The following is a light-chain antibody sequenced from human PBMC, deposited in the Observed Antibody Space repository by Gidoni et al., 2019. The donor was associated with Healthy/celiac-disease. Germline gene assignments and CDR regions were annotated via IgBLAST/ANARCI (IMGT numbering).Light chain of an antibody. CDR3: QQRSNWPHT. CDR1: QSVSSY. CDR2: DAS. V-gene: IGKV3-11*01. J-gene: IGKJ4*01. Sequence: ELVFTQSPATLSLSPGERATLACRASQSVSSYLAWYHHKPGQAPRLLIYDASNRATGIPARFSGSGAGTDFTLTISSLEPEDFAVYYCQQRSNWPHTFGGGTKVEIK.